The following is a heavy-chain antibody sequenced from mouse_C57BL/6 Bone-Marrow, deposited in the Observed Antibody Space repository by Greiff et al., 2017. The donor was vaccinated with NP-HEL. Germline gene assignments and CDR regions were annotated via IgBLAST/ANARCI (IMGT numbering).Heavy chain of an antibody. CDR2: INPYNGGT. Sequence: EVMLVESGPVLVKPGASVKMSCKASGYTFTDYYMNWVKQSHGKSLEWIGVINPYNGGTSYNQKFKGKATLTVDKSSSTAYMELNSLTSEDSAVYYCARSSYPPYWGQGTLVTVSA. J-gene: IGHJ3*01. V-gene: IGHV1-19*01. D-gene: IGHD1-3*01. CDR1: GYTFTDYY. CDR3: ARSSYPPY.